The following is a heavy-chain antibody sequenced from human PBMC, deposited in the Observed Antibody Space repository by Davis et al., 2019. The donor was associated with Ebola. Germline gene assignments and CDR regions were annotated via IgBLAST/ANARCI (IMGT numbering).Heavy chain of an antibody. CDR1: GGSISSSSYY. D-gene: IGHD3-10*01. V-gene: IGHV4-39*01. CDR2: IYYSGST. J-gene: IGHJ6*02. CDR3: GRTSQLLWFGELVDGMDV. Sequence: MPSGTLSLTCTVSGGSISSSSYYWGWIRQPPGKGLEWIGSIYYSGSTYYNPSLKSRVTISIDTSKNQFSLRLTSVTAADTAVYYCGRTSQLLWFGELVDGMDVWGQGTTVTVSS.